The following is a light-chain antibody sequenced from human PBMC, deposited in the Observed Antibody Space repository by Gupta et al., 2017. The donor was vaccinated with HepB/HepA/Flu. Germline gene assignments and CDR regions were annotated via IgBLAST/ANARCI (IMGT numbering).Light chain of an antibody. CDR3: QQYNSYWT. Sequence: VGDRVTITCRASQSISSWLEWYQQKPGKAPKLLIYQASRLESGVPSRFSGSGSGTEFTLTISSLQPDDSATYYCQQYNSYWTFGQGTKVEIK. CDR1: QSISSW. J-gene: IGKJ1*01. V-gene: IGKV1-5*03. CDR2: QAS.